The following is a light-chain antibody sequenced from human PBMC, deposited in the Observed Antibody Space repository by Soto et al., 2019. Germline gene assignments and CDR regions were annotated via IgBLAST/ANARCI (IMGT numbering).Light chain of an antibody. CDR1: QTVDSRY. V-gene: IGKV3-20*01. CDR3: QQYDSTVWT. Sequence: EIVLTLSPGTLSLSPGETATLSCRASQTVDSRYLAWYQQKRGQAPTLLIYATSSRATGVPDRFSGGGSGPDFTLTIRRLEPEDFAVYYCQQYDSTVWTFGQGTKVEIK. CDR2: ATS. J-gene: IGKJ1*01.